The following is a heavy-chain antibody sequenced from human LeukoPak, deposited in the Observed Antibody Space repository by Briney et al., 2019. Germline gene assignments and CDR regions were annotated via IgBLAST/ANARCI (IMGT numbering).Heavy chain of an antibody. CDR3: VGGEKLDY. D-gene: IGHD3-16*01. V-gene: IGHV4-39*01. CDR2: IYYSGST. CDR1: GGSISSSSYY. J-gene: IGHJ4*02. Sequence: SETLSLTCTVSGGSISSSSYYWGWIRQPPGKGLEWIGSIYYSGSTYYNPSLKSRVTISVDTSKNQFSLKLSSVTAADTAVYYCVGGEKLDYWGQGTLVTVSS.